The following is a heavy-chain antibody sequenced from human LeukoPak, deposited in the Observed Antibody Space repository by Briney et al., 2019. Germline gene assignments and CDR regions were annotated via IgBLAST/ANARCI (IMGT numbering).Heavy chain of an antibody. V-gene: IGHV4-59*08. D-gene: IGHD5-18*01. CDR1: GGSISSYY. CDR3: ARRGYSYGVYYYMDV. CDR2: IYYSGST. Sequence: SETLSLTCTVSGGSISSYYWSWIRQPPGKGLAWIGYIYYSGSTNYNPSLKSRVTISVDTSKNQFSLKLSSVTAADTAVYYCARRGYSYGVYYYMDVWGKGTTVTVSS. J-gene: IGHJ6*03.